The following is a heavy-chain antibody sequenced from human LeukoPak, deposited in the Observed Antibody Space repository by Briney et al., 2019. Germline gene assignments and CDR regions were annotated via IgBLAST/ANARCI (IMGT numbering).Heavy chain of an antibody. Sequence: GASVKVSCKASGYSFTTYALHWVRQAPGQRLEWMGWINAGNGNTKYLQKFQGRVTITRDTSASRDYMELSSLRSEDTAVYYCARAQLAGYSSGWYGYWGQGTLVTVSS. V-gene: IGHV1-3*01. CDR3: ARAQLAGYSSGWYGY. CDR2: INAGNGNT. CDR1: GYSFTTYA. D-gene: IGHD6-19*01. J-gene: IGHJ4*02.